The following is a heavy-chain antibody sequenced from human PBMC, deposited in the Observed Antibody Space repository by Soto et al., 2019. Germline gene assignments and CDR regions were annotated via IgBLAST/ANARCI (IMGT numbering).Heavy chain of an antibody. Sequence: LSLTCAVYGGSFSGYYWSWIRQPPGKGLEWIGEINHSGSTYHNPSLKSRLMLSLDMSKNQFSLKLSSVTAADTAVYYCARAAASDGRDRYFDLWGRGTLVTVSS. CDR3: ARAAASDGRDRYFDL. CDR1: GGSFSGYY. D-gene: IGHD1-26*01. V-gene: IGHV4-34*09. CDR2: INHSGST. J-gene: IGHJ2*01.